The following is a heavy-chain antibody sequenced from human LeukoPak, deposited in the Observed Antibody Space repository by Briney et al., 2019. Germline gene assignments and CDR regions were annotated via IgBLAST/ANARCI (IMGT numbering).Heavy chain of an antibody. V-gene: IGHV4-59*01. Sequence: GSLRLSCAASGFTLSSYAMSWIRQPPGKGLEWIGYIYYSGSTNYNPSLKSRVTISGDRSKNQFALKLNSVTAADTAVYYCARVGPRHLLDYWGQGTLVTVSS. CDR1: GFTLSSYA. J-gene: IGHJ4*02. CDR2: IYYSGST. CDR3: ARVGPRHLLDY.